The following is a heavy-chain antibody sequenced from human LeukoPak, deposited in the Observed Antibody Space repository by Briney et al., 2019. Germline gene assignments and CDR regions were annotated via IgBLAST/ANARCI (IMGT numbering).Heavy chain of an antibody. CDR1: GGSVSNSLYY. CDR2: IYYSGST. D-gene: IGHD5-18*01. Sequence: PSETLSLTCTVSGGSVSNSLYYWSWIRQPPGKGLEWIGYIYYSGSTNYNPSLKSRVTISIDTSRNQFSLRLNSMTAADTAIYYCARVLRAASWRSYDYWGQGSPVTVSS. CDR3: ARVLRAASWRSYDY. J-gene: IGHJ4*02. V-gene: IGHV4-61*01.